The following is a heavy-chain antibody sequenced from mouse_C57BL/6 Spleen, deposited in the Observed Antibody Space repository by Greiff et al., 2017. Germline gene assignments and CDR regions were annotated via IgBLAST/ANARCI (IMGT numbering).Heavy chain of an antibody. CDR2: ISSGSSTI. CDR1: GFTFSDYG. D-gene: IGHD1-1*01. Sequence: EVNLVESGGGLVKPGGSLKLSCAASGFTFSDYGMHWVRQAPEKGLEWVAYISSGSSTIYYADTVKGRFTISRDNAKNTRFLQMTSLRSEDTAMYYCARRYYGSRNYAMDYWGQGTSVTVSS. J-gene: IGHJ4*01. V-gene: IGHV5-17*01. CDR3: ARRYYGSRNYAMDY.